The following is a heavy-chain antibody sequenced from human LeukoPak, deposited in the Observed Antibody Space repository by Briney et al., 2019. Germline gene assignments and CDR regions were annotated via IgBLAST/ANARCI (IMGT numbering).Heavy chain of an antibody. D-gene: IGHD3-3*01. CDR1: GGSFSGYY. J-gene: IGHJ4*02. Sequence: PSETLSLTCAVYGGSFSGYYWSWIRQPPGKGLEWIGEINHSGSTNYNPSLKSRVTISVDTSKNQFSLKLSSVTAADTAVYYCARSVYYDFWSGSLDYWGQGTLVTVPS. CDR2: INHSGST. V-gene: IGHV4-34*01. CDR3: ARSVYYDFWSGSLDY.